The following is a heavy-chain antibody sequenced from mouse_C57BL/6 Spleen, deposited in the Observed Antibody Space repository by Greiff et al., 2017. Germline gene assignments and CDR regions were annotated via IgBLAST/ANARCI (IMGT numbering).Heavy chain of an antibody. CDR2: SRNKANDYTT. CDR1: GFTFSDFY. J-gene: IGHJ3*01. D-gene: IGHD4-1*01. V-gene: IGHV7-1*01. CDR3: ARDDWDGFAY. Sequence: DVMLVESGGGLVQSGRSLRLSCATSGFTFSDFYMEWVRQAPGKGLEWIAASRNKANDYTTEYSASVKGRFIVSRDTSQSILYLQMNALRAEDTAIYYCARDDWDGFAYWGQGTLVTVSA.